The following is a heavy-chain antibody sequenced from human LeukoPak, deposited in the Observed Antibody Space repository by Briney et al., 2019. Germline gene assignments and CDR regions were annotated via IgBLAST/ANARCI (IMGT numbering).Heavy chain of an antibody. CDR2: ISSSGSTI. CDR1: GFTFSDYY. Sequence: GGSLRLSCAASGFTFSDYYMSWLRQAPGKGLEWVSYISSSGSTIYYADSVKGRFTISRDNAENSLYLQMNSLRAEDTAVYYCASNSYYYGPGSSYDYWGQGTLVTVSS. D-gene: IGHD3-10*01. J-gene: IGHJ4*02. CDR3: ASNSYYYGPGSSYDY. V-gene: IGHV3-11*01.